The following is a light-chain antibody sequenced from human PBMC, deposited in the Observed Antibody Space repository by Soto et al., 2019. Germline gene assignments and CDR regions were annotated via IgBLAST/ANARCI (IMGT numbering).Light chain of an antibody. Sequence: DIVMTQSPATLSVSPGERAPLSCRASQSVDSNLAWYQQKPGQAPRLLIFGASTRATGIPARFSGSGSGTDFTLTISSLQSEDFGVYFCQQYDNWPLPFGGGTKVEIK. J-gene: IGKJ4*01. CDR1: QSVDSN. CDR2: GAS. CDR3: QQYDNWPLP. V-gene: IGKV3D-15*01.